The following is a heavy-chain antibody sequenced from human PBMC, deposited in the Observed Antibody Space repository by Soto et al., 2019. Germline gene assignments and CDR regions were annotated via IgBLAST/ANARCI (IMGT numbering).Heavy chain of an antibody. D-gene: IGHD3-10*01. J-gene: IGHJ6*02. CDR3: AKDRDYYGMDV. V-gene: IGHV3-30*18. Sequence: ESGGGVVQPGRSLRLSCAASGFTFSSYGMHWVRQAPGKGLEWVAVISYDGSNKYYADSVKGRFTISRDNSKNTLYLQMNSLRAEDTAVYYCAKDRDYYGMDVWGQGTTVTVSS. CDR2: ISYDGSNK. CDR1: GFTFSSYG.